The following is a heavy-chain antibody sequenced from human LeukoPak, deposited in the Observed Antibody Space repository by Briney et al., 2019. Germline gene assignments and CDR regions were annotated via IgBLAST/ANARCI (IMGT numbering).Heavy chain of an antibody. D-gene: IGHD2/OR15-2a*01. CDR2: ISGSGGST. V-gene: IGHV3-23*01. CDR1: GFTFSSYG. CDR3: AKDSAKKYDDY. J-gene: IGHJ4*02. Sequence: GGSLRLSCAASGFTFSSYGMSWVRQAPGKGLEWVSAISGSGGSTYYADSVKGRFTISRENSKNTLYLQVNSLRAEDTAVYYCAKDSAKKYDDYWGQGTLVTVSS.